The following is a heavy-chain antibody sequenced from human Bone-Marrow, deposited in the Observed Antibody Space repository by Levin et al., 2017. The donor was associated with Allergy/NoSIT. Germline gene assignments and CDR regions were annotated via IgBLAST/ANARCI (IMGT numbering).Heavy chain of an antibody. CDR3: AKDLELRLAHAFDS. D-gene: IGHD1-7*01. CDR2: ISGSGGST. J-gene: IGHJ3*02. V-gene: IGHV3-23*01. Sequence: GGSLRLSCAASXFXFISYAMSWVREAPGKGLEWVSAISGSGGSTYYADSVKGRFTISRDNSKNTLYLQMNSLRAEDTAVYYCAKDLELRLAHAFDSWGQGTMVTVSS. CDR1: XFXFISYA.